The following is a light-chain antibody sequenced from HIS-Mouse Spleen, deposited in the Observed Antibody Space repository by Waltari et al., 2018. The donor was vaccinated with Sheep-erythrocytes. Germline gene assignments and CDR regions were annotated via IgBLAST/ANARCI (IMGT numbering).Light chain of an antibody. CDR1: QSVSSY. Sequence: SGSPGQSVTISCRASQSVSSYLAWYQQKPGQAPRLLIYDASNRATGIPARFSGSGSGTDFTLTISSLEPEDFAVYYCQQRSNWPPEFTFGPGTKVDIK. V-gene: IGKV3-11*01. CDR2: DAS. J-gene: IGKJ3*01. CDR3: QQRSNWPPEFT.